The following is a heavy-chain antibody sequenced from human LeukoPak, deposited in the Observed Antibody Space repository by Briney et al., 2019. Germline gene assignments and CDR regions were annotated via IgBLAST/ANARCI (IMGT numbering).Heavy chain of an antibody. CDR1: GYIFTSYD. CDR3: ARVPQLGYCSSTSCYAGWFDP. D-gene: IGHD2-2*01. CDR2: MNPNSGNT. Sequence: GASVKVSCKASGYIFTSYDIDWVRQATRQGLEWMGWMNPNSGNTGYAQKFQGRVTITADKSTSTAYMELSSLRSEDTAVYYCARVPQLGYCSSTSCYAGWFDPWGQGTLVTVSS. V-gene: IGHV1-8*03. J-gene: IGHJ5*02.